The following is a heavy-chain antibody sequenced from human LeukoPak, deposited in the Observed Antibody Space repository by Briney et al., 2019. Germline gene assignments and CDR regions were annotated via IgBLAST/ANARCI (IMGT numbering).Heavy chain of an antibody. CDR2: FDPEEVET. V-gene: IGHV1-24*01. J-gene: IGHJ3*01. Sequence: ASVKVSCKVSGYTLTELSINWVRQAPGTGLKWMGGFDPEEVETIYAQKFQGRITMTEDTSTDTAYLELSSLSSEDTAIYFCATESSGYHYDAFDVWGQGTMVTVSS. CDR1: GYTLTELS. D-gene: IGHD3-22*01. CDR3: ATESSGYHYDAFDV.